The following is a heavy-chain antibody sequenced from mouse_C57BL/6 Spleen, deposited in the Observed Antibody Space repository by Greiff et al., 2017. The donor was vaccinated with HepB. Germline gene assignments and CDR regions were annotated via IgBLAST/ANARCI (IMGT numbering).Heavy chain of an antibody. J-gene: IGHJ3*01. D-gene: IGHD2-2*01. CDR2: ISDGGGYT. V-gene: IGHV5-4*01. CDR1: GFTFSSYA. Sequence: EVQGVESGGGLVKPGGSLKLSCAASGFTFSSYAMSWVRQTPEKRLEWVATISDGGGYTYYPDNVKGRFTISRDNAQHNLYLRMSHLMSEDTTMYYYAKDGYDGFAYWGQGTLVTVSS. CDR3: AKDGYDGFAY.